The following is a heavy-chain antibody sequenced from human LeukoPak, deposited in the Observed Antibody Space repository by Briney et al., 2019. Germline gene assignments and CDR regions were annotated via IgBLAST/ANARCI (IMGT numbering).Heavy chain of an antibody. J-gene: IGHJ4*02. V-gene: IGHV4-4*09. CDR3: ARGLPRKWELATGYYFDY. D-gene: IGHD1-26*01. Sequence: SETLSLTCTVSGGSISSYYWSWIRQPPGKGLEWIGYIYTSGSTNFNPSLKSRVTISVDTSKNQFSLKLSSVTAADTAVYYCARGLPRKWELATGYYFDYWGQGTLVTVSS. CDR2: IYTSGST. CDR1: GGSISSYY.